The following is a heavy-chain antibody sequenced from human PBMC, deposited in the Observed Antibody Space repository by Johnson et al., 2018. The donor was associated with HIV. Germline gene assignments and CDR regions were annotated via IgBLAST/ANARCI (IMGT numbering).Heavy chain of an antibody. J-gene: IGHJ3*02. CDR3: AKVRTLHITMFGVVLDAFDI. CDR1: GFTFSSYA. D-gene: IGHD3-3*01. V-gene: IGHV3-23*04. CDR2: ISGSGGST. Sequence: VQLVESGGGLVQPGGSLRLSCAASGFTFSSYAMSWVRQAPGKGLEWVSAISGSGGSTYYADSVKGRFTISRDNSKNTLTLQMNSLRAEDTAVYYCAKVRTLHITMFGVVLDAFDIWGLGTLVTVSS.